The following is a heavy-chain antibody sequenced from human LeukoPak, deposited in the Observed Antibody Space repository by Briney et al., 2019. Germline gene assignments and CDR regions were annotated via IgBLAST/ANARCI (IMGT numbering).Heavy chain of an antibody. CDR2: INPNSGGT. J-gene: IGHJ5*02. D-gene: IGHD5-18*01. CDR1: GYTFTNYG. CDR3: ARDTAMVTYWFDP. Sequence: ASVKVSCKASGYTFTNYGISWVRQAPGQGLEWMGWINPNSGGTNYAQKFQGRVTMTRDTSISTAYMELSRLRSDDTAVYYCARDTAMVTYWFDPWGQGTLVTVSS. V-gene: IGHV1-2*02.